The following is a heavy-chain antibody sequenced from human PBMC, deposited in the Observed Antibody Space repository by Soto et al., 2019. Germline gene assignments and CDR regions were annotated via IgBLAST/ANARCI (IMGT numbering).Heavy chain of an antibody. CDR2: INTAGDT. D-gene: IGHD2-21*01. CDR1: GFTFGIYD. Sequence: GGSLRLSCAASGFTFGIYDMHWVRQATGKGLEWVSTINTAGDTYSPGSVKGRFTISRENAKNSLYLQMNSLRVDDTAVYFCVRCRDSGLYYFDSWGQGTLVTVSS. CDR3: VRCRDSGLYYFDS. V-gene: IGHV3-13*01. J-gene: IGHJ4*02.